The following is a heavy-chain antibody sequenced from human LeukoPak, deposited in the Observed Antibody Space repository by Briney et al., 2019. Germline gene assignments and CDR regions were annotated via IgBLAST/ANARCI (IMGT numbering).Heavy chain of an antibody. J-gene: IGHJ4*02. V-gene: IGHV3-74*01. Sequence: PGGSLRLSCVASGFTFSSYWMHWVRQDPRKGLVWVSRINGDGRNINYADSVRGRFTISRDNAKNTLYLQMNTLRVEDTAVYYCARDQNWIGGWPSGGFDYWGQGTLVTVSS. CDR3: ARDQNWIGGWPSGGFDY. D-gene: IGHD6-19*01. CDR1: GFTFSSYW. CDR2: INGDGRNI.